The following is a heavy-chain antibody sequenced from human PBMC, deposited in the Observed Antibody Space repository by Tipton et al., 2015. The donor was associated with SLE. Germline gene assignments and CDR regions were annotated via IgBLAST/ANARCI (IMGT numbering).Heavy chain of an antibody. J-gene: IGHJ4*02. CDR1: GFTFSSYS. CDR2: ISSSSSYI. Sequence: SLRLSCAASGFTFSSYSMNWVRQAPGKGLEWVSSISSSSSYIYYADSVKGRFTISRDNAKNSLYLQMNSLRAEDTAVYYCARDVRRDPGNFDYWGQGTLVTVSS. D-gene: IGHD2-8*01. CDR3: ARDVRRDPGNFDY. V-gene: IGHV3-21*01.